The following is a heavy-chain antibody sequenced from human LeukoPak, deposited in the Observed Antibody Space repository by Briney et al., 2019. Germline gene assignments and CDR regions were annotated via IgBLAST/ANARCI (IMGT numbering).Heavy chain of an antibody. J-gene: IGHJ4*02. CDR1: GFTFSSYS. Sequence: PGGSLRLSCAASGFTFSSYSMNWVRRAPGKGLEWVSSISSSSSYIYYADSVKGRFTISRDNAKNSLYLQMNSLRAEDTAVYYCARVEALAVAGTAGFDYWGQGTLVTVSS. V-gene: IGHV3-21*01. CDR2: ISSSSSYI. D-gene: IGHD6-19*01. CDR3: ARVEALAVAGTAGFDY.